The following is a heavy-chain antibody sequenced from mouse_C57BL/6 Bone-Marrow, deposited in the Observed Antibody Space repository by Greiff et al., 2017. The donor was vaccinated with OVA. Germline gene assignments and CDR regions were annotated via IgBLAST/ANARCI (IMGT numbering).Heavy chain of an antibody. CDR2: IRLKSDNYAT. CDR3: TASYDGYSYYVDY. Sequence: EVQGVESGGGLVQPGGSMKLSCVASGFTFSNYWMNWVRQSPEKGLEWVAQIRLKSDNYATHYAESVKGRFTISRDDSKSSVYLQMNNLRAEDTEMYYFTASYDGYSYYVDYWGQGTTLTVSS. V-gene: IGHV6-3*01. J-gene: IGHJ2*01. CDR1: GFTFSNYW. D-gene: IGHD2-3*01.